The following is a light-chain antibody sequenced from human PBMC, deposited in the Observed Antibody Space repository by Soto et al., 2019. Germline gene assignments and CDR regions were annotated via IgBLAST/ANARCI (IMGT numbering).Light chain of an antibody. Sequence: QSVLTQPPSVSGAPGQRVTISCTGSSSNIGAGCDVHWYQQLPGTAPKLLIYGSSNRPSGVPDRFSGSKSGTSASLAITGLQAEDEADYYCQSYDSSRRVFGGGTKLTVL. CDR2: GSS. CDR3: QSYDSSRRV. CDR1: SSNIGAGCD. V-gene: IGLV1-40*01. J-gene: IGLJ2*01.